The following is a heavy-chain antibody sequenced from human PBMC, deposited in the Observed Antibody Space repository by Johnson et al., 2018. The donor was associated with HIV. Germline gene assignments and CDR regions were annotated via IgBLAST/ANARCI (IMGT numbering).Heavy chain of an antibody. CDR2: IYSGGST. V-gene: IGHV3-66*01. CDR1: Y. CDR3: ARDLVVGDHSAPLTHAFDV. J-gene: IGHJ3*01. D-gene: IGHD1-26*01. Sequence: YMSWVRQAPGKGPEWVSVIYSGGSTYYADSVKGRFTISRDNSKNTLYLQMNSLRVEDTAVYYCARDLVVGDHSAPLTHAFDVWGQGTMVTVSS.